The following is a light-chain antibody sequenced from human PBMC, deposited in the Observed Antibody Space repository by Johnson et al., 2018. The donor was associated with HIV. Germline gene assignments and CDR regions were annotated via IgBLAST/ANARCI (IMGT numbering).Light chain of an antibody. V-gene: IGLV1-51*01. J-gene: IGLJ1*01. CDR3: GTWDSSLGPHYV. CDR1: SSNIGNNY. CDR2: DNN. Sequence: QPVLTQPPSVSAAPGQKVTISCSGSSSNIGNNYVSWYQQLPGTAPKLLIYDNNKRPSGIPDRFSGSKSGTSATLGITGLQTGDEADYYCGTWDSSLGPHYVFGSRTTITFL.